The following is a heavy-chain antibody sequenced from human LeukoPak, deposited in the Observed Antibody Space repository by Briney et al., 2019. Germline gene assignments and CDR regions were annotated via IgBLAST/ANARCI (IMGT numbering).Heavy chain of an antibody. V-gene: IGHV3-33*01. CDR1: GFTFSGFG. CDR2: IWYDGSNK. J-gene: IGHJ4*02. CDR3: ARGRGADYGGNSGYFDY. Sequence: GKSLRLSCAASGFTFSGFGMHWVRQAPGKGLEWVAVIWYDGSNKYYADSVKGRFTISRDNPKNTLYVQMNSLRAEDTAVYYCARGRGADYGGNSGYFDYWGQGTLVAVSS. D-gene: IGHD4-23*01.